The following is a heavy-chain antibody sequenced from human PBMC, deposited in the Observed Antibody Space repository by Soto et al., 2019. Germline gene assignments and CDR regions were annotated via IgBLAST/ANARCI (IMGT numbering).Heavy chain of an antibody. Sequence: PGWSLRLSCAASGFTFSRYYMNWVRQAPGKGLEWVSSISTTSTYTHYADSLKGRFTISRDNAKKLLYLQMDSLRAEDTAVYYCARDDGLSSTNVKAFDIWGQGTKVTVSS. CDR1: GFTFSRYY. D-gene: IGHD2-2*01. V-gene: IGHV3-21*01. CDR2: ISTTSTYT. CDR3: ARDDGLSSTNVKAFDI. J-gene: IGHJ3*02.